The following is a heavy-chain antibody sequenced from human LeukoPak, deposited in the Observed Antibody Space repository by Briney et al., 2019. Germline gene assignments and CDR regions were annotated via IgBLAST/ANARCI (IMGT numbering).Heavy chain of an antibody. CDR2: ITTDGSNT. D-gene: IGHD5-12*01. J-gene: IGHJ5*02. CDR1: GFTFRDYW. CDR3: APLVGTTTPFDL. V-gene: IGHV3-74*01. Sequence: PGGSLRLSCAASGFTFRDYWMHWVRQAPGMGLVWVSLITTDGSNTIYADSVKGRFTLSRDNAKNMLYLQMNSLRAEDTAVYYCAPLVGTTTPFDLWGQGTLVTVSS.